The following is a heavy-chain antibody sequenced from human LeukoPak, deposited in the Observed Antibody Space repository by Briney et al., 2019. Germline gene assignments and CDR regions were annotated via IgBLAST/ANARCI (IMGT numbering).Heavy chain of an antibody. CDR3: ARGRRADYDFWSGGESF. Sequence: ASVKVSCKASGYTFTSYGISWVRQAPGQGLEWMGWISAYNGNTNYAQKLQGRVTMTTDTSTSTAYMELRSLRSDDTAVYYCARGRRADYDFWSGGESFWGQGTLVTVSS. CDR1: GYTFTSYG. D-gene: IGHD3-3*01. J-gene: IGHJ4*02. CDR2: ISAYNGNT. V-gene: IGHV1-18*01.